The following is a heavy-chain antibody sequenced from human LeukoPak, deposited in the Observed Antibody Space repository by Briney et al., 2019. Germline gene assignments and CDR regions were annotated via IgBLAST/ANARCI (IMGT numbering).Heavy chain of an antibody. Sequence: PSETPSLTCTVSGGSISSYYWSWIRQPPGKGLEWIGYVYYSGSAHYNPSLKSRVTISVDTSKNQFSLKLSSVTAADTAVYYCAGGTYYYFDYWGQGTLVTVSS. D-gene: IGHD1-26*01. CDR2: VYYSGSA. V-gene: IGHV4-59*01. CDR1: GGSISSYY. CDR3: AGGTYYYFDY. J-gene: IGHJ4*02.